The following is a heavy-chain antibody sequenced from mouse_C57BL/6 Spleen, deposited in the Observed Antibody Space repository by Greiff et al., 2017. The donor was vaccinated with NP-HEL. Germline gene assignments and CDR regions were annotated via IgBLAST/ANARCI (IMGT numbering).Heavy chain of an antibody. CDR3: AYDYCSIYAMDD. V-gene: IGHV1-78*01. CDR2: IYPRDGST. D-gene: IGHD1-1*01. Sequence: QVQLQQSDAELVKPGASVKISCKVSGYTFTDHTIHWMQQRPEQGLEWIGYIYPRDGSTKSNEKFTGKATLTADKSSSKDYMQLNSLTSEDAAVYFCAYDYCSIYAMDDWGQGTSVTVAS. J-gene: IGHJ4*01. CDR1: GYTFTDHT.